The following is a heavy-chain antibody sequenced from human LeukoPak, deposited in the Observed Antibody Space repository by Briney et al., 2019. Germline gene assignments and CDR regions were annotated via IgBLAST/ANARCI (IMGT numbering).Heavy chain of an antibody. CDR2: INPNSGGT. D-gene: IGHD6-13*01. J-gene: IGHJ4*02. CDR3: AKAGARYTSSWYYFDH. Sequence: ASVKVPCKASGYTFTDYYMHWVRQAPGQGLEWMGWINPNSGGTNYAQKFQGRVTMTRDTSISTAYMELSRLRPEDTAVYYCAKAGARYTSSWYYFDHWGQGTLVTVSS. V-gene: IGHV1-2*02. CDR1: GYTFTDYY.